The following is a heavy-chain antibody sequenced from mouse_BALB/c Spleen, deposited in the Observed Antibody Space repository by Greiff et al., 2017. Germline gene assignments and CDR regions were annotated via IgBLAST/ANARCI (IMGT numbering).Heavy chain of an antibody. J-gene: IGHJ4*01. CDR1: GFSLTGYG. CDR3: ARRGVRRDYYAMDY. Sequence: VKLMESGPGLVAPSQSLSITCTVSGFSLTGYGVNWVRQPPGKGLEWLGMIWGDGSTDYNSALKSRLSISNDNSKSQVFLKMNSLQANDTAIYYCARRGVRRDYYAMDYWGQGTSVTVSS. D-gene: IGHD2-14*01. V-gene: IGHV2-6-7*01. CDR2: IWGDGST.